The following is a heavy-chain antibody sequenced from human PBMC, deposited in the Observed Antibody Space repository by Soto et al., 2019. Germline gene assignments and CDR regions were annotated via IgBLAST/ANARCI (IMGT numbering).Heavy chain of an antibody. CDR2: ISAYNGNT. CDR3: ARDSRIAVAGNDAFDI. D-gene: IGHD6-19*01. Sequence: VASVKVSCKASGYTFTSYGISWVRQAPGQGLEWMGWISAYNGNTNYAQKLQGRVTMTTDTSTSTAYMELRSLRSDDTAVYYCARDSRIAVAGNDAFDIWGQGTMVTVSS. CDR1: GYTFTSYG. J-gene: IGHJ3*02. V-gene: IGHV1-18*01.